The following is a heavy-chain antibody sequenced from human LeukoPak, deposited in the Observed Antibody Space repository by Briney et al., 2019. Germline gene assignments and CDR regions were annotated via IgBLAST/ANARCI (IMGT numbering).Heavy chain of an antibody. D-gene: IGHD2-2*01. CDR1: GYTFTGYY. CDR2: INPNSGGT. Sequence: ASVKVSCKASGYTFTGYYMHWVRQAPGQGLEWMGWINPNSGGTNYAQKFQGRVTMTRDTSIGTAYMELSRLRSDDTAVYYCARDPRYCSSTSCRPWNWFDPWGQGTLVTVSS. V-gene: IGHV1-2*02. CDR3: ARDPRYCSSTSCRPWNWFDP. J-gene: IGHJ5*02.